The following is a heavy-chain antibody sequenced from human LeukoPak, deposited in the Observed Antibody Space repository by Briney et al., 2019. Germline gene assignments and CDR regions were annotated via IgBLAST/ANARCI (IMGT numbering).Heavy chain of an antibody. CDR1: VGTFSIYA. D-gene: IGHD2-15*01. CDR2: IIPILGIA. Sequence: GASVTVSCKSSVGTFSIYAISWVRQAPGQGLEWMGRIIPILGIASYAQKFQGRVTITADKSTSTAYMELSSLRSEDTAVYYCARLTCSGGSCYHFDYWGQGTLVTVSS. J-gene: IGHJ4*02. CDR3: ARLTCSGGSCYHFDY. V-gene: IGHV1-69*04.